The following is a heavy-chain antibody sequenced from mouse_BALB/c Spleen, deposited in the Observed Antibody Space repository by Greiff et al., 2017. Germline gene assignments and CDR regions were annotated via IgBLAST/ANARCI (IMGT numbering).Heavy chain of an antibody. CDR3: ARHDGNYPYYYAMDY. D-gene: IGHD2-1*01. V-gene: IGHV5-6*01. J-gene: IGHJ4*01. CDR2: ISSGGSYT. CDR1: GFTFSSYG. Sequence: EVKLMESWGDLVKPGGSLKLSCAASGFTFSSYGMSWVRQTPDKRLEWDATISSGGSYTYYPDSVKGRFTISRDNAKNTLYLQMSSLKSEDTAMYYCARHDGNYPYYYAMDYWGQGTSVTVSS.